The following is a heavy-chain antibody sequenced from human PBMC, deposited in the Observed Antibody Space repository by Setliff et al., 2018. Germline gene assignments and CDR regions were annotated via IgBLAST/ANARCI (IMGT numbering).Heavy chain of an antibody. CDR3: VRPSALWGYFDSSGYYSSPFDY. CDR2: IYPGDSDT. J-gene: IGHJ4*02. Sequence: PGESLKISCKASGYTFTNYWIGWVRQMPGKGLEWMGIIYPGDSDTTYSPSFRGQVTISVDKSISTVYLQWSSLKASDTAIYYCVRPSALWGYFDSSGYYSSPFDYWGQGTLVTVSS. CDR1: GYTFTNYW. D-gene: IGHD3-22*01. V-gene: IGHV5-51*01.